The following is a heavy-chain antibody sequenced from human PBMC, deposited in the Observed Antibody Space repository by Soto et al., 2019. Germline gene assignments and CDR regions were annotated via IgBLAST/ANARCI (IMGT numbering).Heavy chain of an antibody. J-gene: IGHJ4*02. CDR3: ARSRPWVDTAIHFDY. CDR1: GGTFSSYT. CDR2: IIPILGIA. V-gene: IGHV1-69*02. D-gene: IGHD5-18*01. Sequence: ASVKVSCKASGGTFSSYTISWVRQAPGQGLEWMGRIIPILGIANYAQKFQGRVTITADKSTSTAYMELSSLRSEDTAVYYCARSRPWVDTAIHFDYWGQGTLVTVS.